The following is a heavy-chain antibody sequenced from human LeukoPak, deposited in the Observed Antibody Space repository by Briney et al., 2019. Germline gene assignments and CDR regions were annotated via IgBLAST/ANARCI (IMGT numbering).Heavy chain of an antibody. J-gene: IGHJ4*02. CDR3: ARERAIVVVPVPYDGEDYFDY. V-gene: IGHV3-74*01. D-gene: IGHD2-2*01. CDR2: INSDGSST. Sequence: PGGSLRLSCAASGFTFSSYWMHWVRQAPGKGLVWVSRINSDGSSTSYADSVKGRFTISRDNAKNTLYLQMNSLRAEDTAVYYCARERAIVVVPVPYDGEDYFDYWGQGTLVTVSS. CDR1: GFTFSSYW.